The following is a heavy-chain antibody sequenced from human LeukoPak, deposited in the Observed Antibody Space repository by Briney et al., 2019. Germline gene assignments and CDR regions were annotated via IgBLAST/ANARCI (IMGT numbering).Heavy chain of an antibody. J-gene: IGHJ4*02. CDR1: GFTFSDYY. CDR2: ISSGGNTL. D-gene: IGHD6-13*01. Sequence: GGSLRLSCAASGFTFSDYYMNWIRQAPGKGLEWVSYISSGGNTLYYADSVKGRLTISRDNAKNSLYLQMNSLRAEDTAVYYCARGSISVAAAGRIDYWGQRALVTVSS. V-gene: IGHV3-11*01. CDR3: ARGSISVAAAGRIDY.